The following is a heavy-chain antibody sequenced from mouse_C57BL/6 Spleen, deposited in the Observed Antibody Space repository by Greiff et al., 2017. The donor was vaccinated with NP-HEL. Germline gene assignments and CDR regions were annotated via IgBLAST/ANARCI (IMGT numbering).Heavy chain of an antibody. CDR1: GYTFTDYN. D-gene: IGHD1-1*01. CDR3: ARLSYGSSFYAMDY. Sequence: VQLQQSGPELVKPGASVKIPCKASGYTFTDYNMDWVKQSHGKSLEWIGDINPNNGGTIYNQKFKGKATLTVDKSSSTAYMELRSLTSEDTAVYYCARLSYGSSFYAMDYWGQGTSVTVSS. CDR2: INPNNGGT. J-gene: IGHJ4*01. V-gene: IGHV1-18*01.